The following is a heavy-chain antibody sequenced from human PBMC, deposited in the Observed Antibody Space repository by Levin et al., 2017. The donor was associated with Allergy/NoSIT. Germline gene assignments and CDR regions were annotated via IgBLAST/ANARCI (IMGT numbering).Heavy chain of an antibody. V-gene: IGHV1-18*01. D-gene: IGHD6-19*01. Sequence: GESLKISCKASGYTFTSYGISWVRQAPGQGLEWMGWISAYNGNTNYAQKLQGRVTMTTDTSTSTAYMELRSLRSDDTAVYYCASCSYGGWYRGRATAPGDAFDIWGQGTMVTVSS. CDR1: GYTFTSYG. CDR3: ASCSYGGWYRGRATAPGDAFDI. CDR2: ISAYNGNT. J-gene: IGHJ3*02.